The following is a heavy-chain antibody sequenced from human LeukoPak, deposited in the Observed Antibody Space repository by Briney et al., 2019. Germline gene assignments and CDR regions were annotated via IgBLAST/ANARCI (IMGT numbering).Heavy chain of an antibody. V-gene: IGHV4-34*01. Sequence: PSETLSLTCAVYGGSFSGYYWSWIRQPPGKGLEWIGEINHSGSTNYNPSLKSRVTISVDTSKNQFSLKLSSVTAADTAVYYCASGLRLSRGWFDPWGQGTLVTVSS. CDR1: GGSFSGYY. D-gene: IGHD4/OR15-4a*01. CDR2: INHSGST. CDR3: ASGLRLSRGWFDP. J-gene: IGHJ5*02.